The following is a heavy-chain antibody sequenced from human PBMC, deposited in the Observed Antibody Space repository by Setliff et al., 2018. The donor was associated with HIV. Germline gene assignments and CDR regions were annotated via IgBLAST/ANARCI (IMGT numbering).Heavy chain of an antibody. J-gene: IGHJ3*01. CDR2: IRTKTDGGTA. V-gene: IGHV3-15*07. Sequence: PGGSLRLSCVVSGFTFTNAWMNWVRQAPGKGLEWLGRIRTKTDGGTADYAAPVKGRFTFSRDDSTNTLYLQMNNLKIEDTAVYYCVTDDKVAFDVWGRGTMVTVSS. CDR1: GFTFTNAW. CDR3: VTDDKVAFDV.